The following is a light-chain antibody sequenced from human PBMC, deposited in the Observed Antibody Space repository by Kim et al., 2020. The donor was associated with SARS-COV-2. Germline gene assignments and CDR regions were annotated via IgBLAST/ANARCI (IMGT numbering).Light chain of an antibody. CDR3: VDQSGYPRM. J-gene: IGKJ1*01. Sequence: DIQMTQSPSSLSASVGDRVTITCRASQAIRNDLGWYQQKPGKAPKCLIYGASILQSGVPSGFSGSGSGTEFTLTITSLQPEDFATYFCVDQSGYPRMFGQGTKVDIK. CDR2: GAS. V-gene: IGKV1-17*01. CDR1: QAIRND.